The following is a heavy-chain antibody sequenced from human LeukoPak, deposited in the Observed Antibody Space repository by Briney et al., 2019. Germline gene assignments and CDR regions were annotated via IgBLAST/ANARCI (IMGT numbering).Heavy chain of an antibody. CDR2: IIPIFGTA. V-gene: IGHV1-69*13. Sequence: GASVKVSCKASGGTFSSYAISWVRQAPGQGLEWMGGIIPIFGTANYAQKFQGRVTITADESTSTAYMELSSLRSEDTAVYYCARDRRFNGGNWEFDYWGQGTLVTVYS. D-gene: IGHD4-23*01. CDR3: ARDRRFNGGNWEFDY. CDR1: GGTFSSYA. J-gene: IGHJ4*02.